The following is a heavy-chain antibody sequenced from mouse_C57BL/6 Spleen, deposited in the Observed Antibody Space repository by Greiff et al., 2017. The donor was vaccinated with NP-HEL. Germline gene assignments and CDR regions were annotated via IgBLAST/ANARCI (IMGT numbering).Heavy chain of an antibody. D-gene: IGHD4-1*01. CDR3: ARLGRAY. CDR2: ILPGRGST. J-gene: IGHJ3*01. Sequence: VQLQQSGAELMKPGASVKLSCKATGYTFTGYWIEWVKQRPGHGLEWIGEILPGRGSTHYNEKFKGKATSTADTSSNTAYMQLSSLTTEDAAIYYCARLGRAYWGQGTLVTVSA. V-gene: IGHV1-9*01. CDR1: GYTFTGYW.